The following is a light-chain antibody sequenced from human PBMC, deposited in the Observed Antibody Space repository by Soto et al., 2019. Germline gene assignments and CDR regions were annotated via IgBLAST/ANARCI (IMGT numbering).Light chain of an antibody. CDR1: QSVSNNY. CDR3: QQYGSSGT. V-gene: IGKV3-20*01. J-gene: IGKJ1*01. Sequence: EIVLSQSPGTPSLSAGERVTLSCRASQSVSNNYLAWYQQTPGQAPRLLIYGASNRATGIPDRFSGSGSGTDSTLTISRLEPEDFAVYYCQQYGSSGTFGQGTKVDIK. CDR2: GAS.